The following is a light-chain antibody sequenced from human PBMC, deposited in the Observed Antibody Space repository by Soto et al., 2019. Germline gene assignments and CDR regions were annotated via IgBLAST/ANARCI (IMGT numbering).Light chain of an antibody. J-gene: IGLJ2*01. V-gene: IGLV2-14*01. CDR1: SSDVGGYNV. CDR2: EVT. CDR3: SSYATSRDVF. Sequence: QSVLTQPASVSGSPGQSITISCTGTSSDVGGYNVVSWYQQHPGKAPKLMIYEVTNRPSGVSNRFSGSKSGNTASLTISRLQAEDEADYYCSSYATSRDVFFGGGTKVTVL.